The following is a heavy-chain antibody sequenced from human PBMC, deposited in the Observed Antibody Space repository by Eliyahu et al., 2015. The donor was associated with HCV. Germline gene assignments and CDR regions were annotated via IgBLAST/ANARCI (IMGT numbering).Heavy chain of an antibody. J-gene: IGHJ3*02. CDR1: AFTFXXFA. Sequence: EVQLVESGGGLVQPGGSLRLXCAASAFTFXXFAXXWVRQAPGKGLEWVSGITWNGGVRDYADSVKGRFTISRDNAKNSLYLQMNSLRAEDTALYYCAKAKYYDSGGNRVPDAFDIWGQGTMVTVSS. V-gene: IGHV3-9*01. CDR2: ITWNGGVR. CDR3: AKAKYYDSGGNRVPDAFDI. D-gene: IGHD3-22*01.